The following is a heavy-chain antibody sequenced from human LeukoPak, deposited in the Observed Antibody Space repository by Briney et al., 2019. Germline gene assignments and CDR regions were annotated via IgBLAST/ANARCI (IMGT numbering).Heavy chain of an antibody. J-gene: IGHJ4*02. CDR1: GFTFSSYS. Sequence: PGGSLRLSCAASGFTFSSYSMNWVRQAPGKGLEWVSAISGSGGSTYYADSVKGRFTISRDNSKNTLYLQMNSLRAEDTAVYYCAKDFFYGSGSYYDYWGQGTLVTVSS. D-gene: IGHD3-10*01. V-gene: IGHV3-23*01. CDR2: ISGSGGST. CDR3: AKDFFYGSGSYYDY.